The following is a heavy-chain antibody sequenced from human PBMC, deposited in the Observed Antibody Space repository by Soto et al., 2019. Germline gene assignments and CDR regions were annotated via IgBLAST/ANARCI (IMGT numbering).Heavy chain of an antibody. Sequence: ASVKVSCKASGYTFTSYGISWVRQAPGQGLEWVGWISTYNGNTNYAQKLQGRVTMTTDTSTSTAYMELSRLRSDDTAVYYCARDREAAAGTGWLDPWGQGTLVTVS. V-gene: IGHV1-18*01. J-gene: IGHJ5*02. CDR2: ISTYNGNT. CDR1: GYTFTSYG. CDR3: ARDREAAAGTGWLDP. D-gene: IGHD6-13*01.